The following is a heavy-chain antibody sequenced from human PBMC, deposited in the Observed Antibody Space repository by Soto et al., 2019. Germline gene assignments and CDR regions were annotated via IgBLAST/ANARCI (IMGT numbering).Heavy chain of an antibody. CDR2: IYPGDSDT. CDR1: GYSFTNYW. D-gene: IGHD2-21*02. V-gene: IGHV5-51*01. CDR3: ARHIPYCGGDCYHR. Sequence: PGESLKISCKGSGYSFTNYWIGWVRQMPGKGLESMGIIYPGDSDTRYSPSFQGQVTISADKSISTAYLQWSSLKASDTAMYYCARHIPYCGGDCYHRWXQGTLVTVYS. J-gene: IGHJ5*02.